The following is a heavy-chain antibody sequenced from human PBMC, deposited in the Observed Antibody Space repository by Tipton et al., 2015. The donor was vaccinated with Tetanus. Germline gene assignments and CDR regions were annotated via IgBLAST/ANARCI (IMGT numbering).Heavy chain of an antibody. J-gene: IGHJ4*02. D-gene: IGHD6-19*01. CDR3: TRAVVGTANFDY. V-gene: IGHV4-4*07. Sequence: TLSLTCTVSGGSMSPHYWNWLRQSAGKGPEWIGRISSSGNTYYNPSLESRVIMSVDTSKNQFSLTLTSVTAADTAVYYCTRAVVGTANFDYWGQGTLITVSS. CDR1: GGSMSPHY. CDR2: ISSSGNT.